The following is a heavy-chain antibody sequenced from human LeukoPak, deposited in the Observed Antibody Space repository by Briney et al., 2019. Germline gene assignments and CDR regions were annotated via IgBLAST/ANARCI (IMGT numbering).Heavy chain of an antibody. CDR3: ARGAWGTSVHFDK. Sequence: PGGSLRLSCAASGFSFNSYWMHWVRQAPGKGLVWVSRINSDGSSTSYADSVKGRFTISRDNAKNTLYLQMNSLRAEDTAVYYCARGAWGTSVHFDKWGQGALVTVSS. D-gene: IGHD3-16*01. CDR2: INSDGSST. CDR1: GFSFNSYW. V-gene: IGHV3-74*01. J-gene: IGHJ4*02.